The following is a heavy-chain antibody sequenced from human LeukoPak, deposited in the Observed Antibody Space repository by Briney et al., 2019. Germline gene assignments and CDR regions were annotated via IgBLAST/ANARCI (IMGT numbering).Heavy chain of an antibody. Sequence: PSETLSLTCTVSGGSISSYYWSWIRQPPGKGLEWIGYIYYSGSTNYNPSLKSRVTISVDTSKNQFSLKLSSVTAADTAVYYCARHRGSSRFDYWGQGTLVTVSS. J-gene: IGHJ4*02. CDR1: GGSISSYY. CDR3: ARHRGSSRFDY. V-gene: IGHV4-59*08. CDR2: IYYSGST. D-gene: IGHD6-6*01.